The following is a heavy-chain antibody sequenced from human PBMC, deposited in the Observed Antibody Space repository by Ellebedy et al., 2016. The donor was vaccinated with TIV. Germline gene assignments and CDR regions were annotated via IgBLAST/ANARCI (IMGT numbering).Heavy chain of an antibody. J-gene: IGHJ4*02. CDR3: ARGLHLGELSFFDY. CDR1: GFTFSSYS. Sequence: GESLKISXAASGFTFSSYSMNWVRQAPGKGLEWVSYISSSSSTIYYADSVKGRFTISRDNAKNSLYLQMNSLRDEDTAVYYCARGLHLGELSFFDYWGQGTLVTVSS. V-gene: IGHV3-48*02. CDR2: ISSSSSTI. D-gene: IGHD3-16*02.